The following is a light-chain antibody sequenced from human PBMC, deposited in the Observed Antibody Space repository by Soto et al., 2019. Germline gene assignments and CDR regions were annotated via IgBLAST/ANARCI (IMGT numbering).Light chain of an antibody. CDR1: SSDVGGYNY. V-gene: IGLV2-14*03. J-gene: IGLJ2*01. CDR2: DVS. CDR3: SSYRSSRTLLV. Sequence: QSALTQPASVSGSPGQSITIYCSGTSSDVGGYNYVSWYQQHPGKAPKLMIYDVSNRPSGVSNRFSGSKSGNTASLTISGLQPEDEADYYCSSYRSSRTLLVFGGGTKLTVL.